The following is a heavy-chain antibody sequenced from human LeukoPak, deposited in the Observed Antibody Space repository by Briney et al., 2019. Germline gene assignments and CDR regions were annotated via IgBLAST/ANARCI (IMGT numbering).Heavy chain of an antibody. D-gene: IGHD2-21*01. J-gene: IGHJ4*02. CDR3: AREPKGLLLGDYFDY. V-gene: IGHV1-69*04. CDR1: GGTFSSYA. Sequence: GASVKVSCKASGGTFSSYAISWVRQAPGQGLEWMGRIIPILGIANYAQKFQGRVTITADKSTSTAYMELSSLRSEDTAVYYCAREPKGLLLGDYFDYWGQGTLVTVSS. CDR2: IIPILGIA.